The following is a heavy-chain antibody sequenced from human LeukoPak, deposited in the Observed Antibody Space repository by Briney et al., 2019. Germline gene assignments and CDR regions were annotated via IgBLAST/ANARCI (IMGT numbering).Heavy chain of an antibody. Sequence: GGSLRLSCAASGFTVSTYRMSWVRQAPGKGLQWVSAINPTDDTTYYADSVKGRLTISRDDSKNTLYLQMNSLRAEDTAVYYCARRVPYTVATDYWGQGTLVTVSS. V-gene: IGHV3-23*01. D-gene: IGHD4-17*01. CDR2: INPTDDTT. J-gene: IGHJ4*02. CDR3: ARRVPYTVATDY. CDR1: GFTVSTYR.